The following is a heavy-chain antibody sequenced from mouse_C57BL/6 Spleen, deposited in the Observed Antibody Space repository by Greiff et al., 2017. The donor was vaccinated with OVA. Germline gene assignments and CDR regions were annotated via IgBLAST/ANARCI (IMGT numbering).Heavy chain of an antibody. CDR3: AKILSYGYFDV. CDR2: INYDGSST. J-gene: IGHJ1*03. V-gene: IGHV5-16*01. CDR1: GFTFSDYY. Sequence: DVQLQESEGGLVQPGSSMKLSCTASGFTFSDYYMAWVRQVPEKGLEWVANINYDGSSTYYLDSLKSRFIISRDNAKNILYLQMSSLKSEDTATYYCAKILSYGYFDVWGTGTTVTVSS.